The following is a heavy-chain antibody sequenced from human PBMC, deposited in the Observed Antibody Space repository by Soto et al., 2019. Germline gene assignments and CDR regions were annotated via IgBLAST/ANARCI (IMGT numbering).Heavy chain of an antibody. CDR3: AAAILGQPASFYEVDV. J-gene: IGHJ6*04. CDR2: IVVGSDNT. V-gene: IGHV1-58*01. CDR1: GFTLSSSA. Sequence: QMQLVQSGPEVKKPGTSLKVSCKASGFTLSSSAVQWVRQARGQGLEWIGWIVVGSDNTNYAQKFQERVTITRDMSTSTVYMELSSLRSEDTATYYCAAAILGQPASFYEVDVWGEGTPVTVSS. D-gene: IGHD5-12*01.